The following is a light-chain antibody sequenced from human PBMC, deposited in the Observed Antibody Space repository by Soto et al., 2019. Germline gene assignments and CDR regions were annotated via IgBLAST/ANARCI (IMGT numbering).Light chain of an antibody. CDR3: QQYNNWPPYT. Sequence: EILMTQSPATQSVSPGERATLSCRASQSVSSNLAWYQQKPGQAPRLLIYGASSRATGIPARFSGSGSGTEFTLTISSLQPEDFAVYYCQQYNNWPPYTFGQGTKLEIK. CDR1: QSVSSN. V-gene: IGKV3-15*01. CDR2: GAS. J-gene: IGKJ2*01.